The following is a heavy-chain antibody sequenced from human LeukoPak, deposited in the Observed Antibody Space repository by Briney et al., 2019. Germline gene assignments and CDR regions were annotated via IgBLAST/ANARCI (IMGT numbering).Heavy chain of an antibody. CDR3: ARPEKSGYSPYVFDI. V-gene: IGHV3-48*01. D-gene: IGHD3-3*01. Sequence: GGSLRLSCAASGFTFSSYSMNWVRQAPGKGLEWVSYISPSSTIMYYADSVRGRFTISRDNAKNSLYLQMNSLRAEDTAVYYCARPEKSGYSPYVFDIWGRGTMDTVSS. CDR2: ISPSSTIM. J-gene: IGHJ3*02. CDR1: GFTFSSYS.